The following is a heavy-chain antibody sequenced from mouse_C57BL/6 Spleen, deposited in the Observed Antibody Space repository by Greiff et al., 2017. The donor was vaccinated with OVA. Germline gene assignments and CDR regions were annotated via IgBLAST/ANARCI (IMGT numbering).Heavy chain of an antibody. CDR1: GFTFSSYA. Sequence: DVMLVESGGGLVKPGGSLKLSCAASGFTFSSYAMSWVRQTPEKRLEWVATISDGGSYTYYPDNVKGRFTISRDNAKNNLYLQMSHLKSEDTAMYYCARGDYDGPWFAYWGQGTLVTVSA. V-gene: IGHV5-4*03. D-gene: IGHD2-4*01. J-gene: IGHJ3*01. CDR2: ISDGGSYT. CDR3: ARGDYDGPWFAY.